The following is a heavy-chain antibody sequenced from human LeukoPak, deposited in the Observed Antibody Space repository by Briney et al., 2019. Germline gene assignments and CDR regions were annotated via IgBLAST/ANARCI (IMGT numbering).Heavy chain of an antibody. CDR1: GGSISSYY. J-gene: IGHJ4*02. Sequence: SETLSLTCTVSGGSISSYYWVWIRQPPGKGLEWIGSINYYGKTYYNPSVKSRVTISVDTSKNQFSLMVRSVTAADTAVYYCGRSAGFVHFDHWGQGTLVTVTS. V-gene: IGHV4-39*07. CDR3: GRSAGFVHFDH. D-gene: IGHD3-16*01. CDR2: INYYGKT.